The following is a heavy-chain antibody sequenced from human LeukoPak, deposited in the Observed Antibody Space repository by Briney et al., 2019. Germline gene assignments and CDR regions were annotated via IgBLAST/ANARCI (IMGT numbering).Heavy chain of an antibody. J-gene: IGHJ4*02. CDR2: ISGSGGST. D-gene: IGHD6-6*01. CDR3: AKGQERTRIAARPTAFDF. CDR1: GFTFSSYG. Sequence: GGSLRLSCAGSGFTFSSYGMSWVRQAPGKGLHWVSAISGSGGSTYYADAVKGRFTISRDNSKTTLYLQMNTLRAEDTAIYYCAKGQERTRIAARPTAFDFWGQGTLVTVSS. V-gene: IGHV3-23*01.